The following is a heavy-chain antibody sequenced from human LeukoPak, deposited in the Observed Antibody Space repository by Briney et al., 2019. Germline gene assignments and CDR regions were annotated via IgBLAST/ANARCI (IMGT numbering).Heavy chain of an antibody. CDR3: ARDLGITGTTAFDI. V-gene: IGHV3-23*01. D-gene: IGHD1-20*01. J-gene: IGHJ3*02. Sequence: GGSLRLSCAASGFTFSSYAMSWVRQAPGKGLEWVSGISGSGGSTYYADSVKGRFTISRDNSKNTLYLQMNSLRAEDTAVYYCARDLGITGTTAFDIWGQGTMVTVSS. CDR2: ISGSGGST. CDR1: GFTFSSYA.